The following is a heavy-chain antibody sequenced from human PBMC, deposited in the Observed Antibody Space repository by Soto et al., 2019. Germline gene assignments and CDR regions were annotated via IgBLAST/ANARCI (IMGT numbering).Heavy chain of an antibody. J-gene: IGHJ6*02. Sequence: QVQLGPSGAEVKRPGASMKVSCQASGGTFGTYAIRWLRQAPGQGLEWMGKTIPIFGTANYAQKFQGRITITADRSTSTAYRELSSLRSEDTALYYCVRVAVPGIYGEDVWGQGTTVTVS. CDR2: TIPIFGTA. D-gene: IGHD2-2*01. V-gene: IGHV1-69*06. CDR3: VRVAVPGIYGEDV. CDR1: GGTFGTYA.